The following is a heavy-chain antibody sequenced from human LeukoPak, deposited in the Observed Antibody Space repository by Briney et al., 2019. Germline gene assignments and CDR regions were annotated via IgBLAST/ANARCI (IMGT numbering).Heavy chain of an antibody. Sequence: ASVKVSCKASGYTFTSYYMHWVRQAPGQGLEWMGIISPSGDSTSYPQKFQGRVTMTRDTSTSTVYMELSSLRSEDTAVYYCARELRPDPFDIWGQGTLVTVST. CDR1: GYTFTSYY. V-gene: IGHV1-46*01. D-gene: IGHD4-17*01. CDR3: ARELRPDPFDI. CDR2: ISPSGDST. J-gene: IGHJ3*02.